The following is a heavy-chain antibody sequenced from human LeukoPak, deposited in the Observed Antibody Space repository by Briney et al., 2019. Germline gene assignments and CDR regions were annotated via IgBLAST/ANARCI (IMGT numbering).Heavy chain of an antibody. CDR3: ARGGGLDV. Sequence: PGGSLRLSCAASGFTFSSYAMKWVRQAPGKGLEWVSSITGSSDSIYYADSVKGRFTISRDNAKNSLYLQMSNLRAEDTAVYFCARGGGLDVWGQGATVTVSS. CDR2: ITGSSDSI. J-gene: IGHJ6*02. V-gene: IGHV3-21*04. CDR1: GFTFSSYA. D-gene: IGHD3-16*01.